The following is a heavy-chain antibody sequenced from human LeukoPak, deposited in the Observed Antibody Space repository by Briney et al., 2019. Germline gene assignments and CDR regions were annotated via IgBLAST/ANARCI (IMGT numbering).Heavy chain of an antibody. CDR2: INPNSGGT. D-gene: IGHD3-22*01. Sequence: WASVKVSCKASGYIFTGYYMHWVRQAPGQGLEWMGWINPNSGGTNYAQKFQGRVTMTRDTSISTAYMELSRLRSDDTAVYYCARGSPGDSSGYYGTGFDYWGQGTLVTVSS. CDR1: GYIFTGYY. J-gene: IGHJ4*02. CDR3: ARGSPGDSSGYYGTGFDY. V-gene: IGHV1-2*02.